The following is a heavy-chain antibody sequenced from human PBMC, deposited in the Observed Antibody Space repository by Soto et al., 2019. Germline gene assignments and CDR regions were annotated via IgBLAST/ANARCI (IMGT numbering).Heavy chain of an antibody. V-gene: IGHV3-33*01. Sequence: GSLRLSCAASGFTFSSYGMHWVRQAPGKGLEWVAVIWYDGSNKYYADSVKGRFTISRDNSKNTLYLQMNSLRAEDTAVYYCARALDSSGYSLFDYWGQGTLVTVSS. CDR3: ARALDSSGYSLFDY. D-gene: IGHD3-22*01. CDR2: IWYDGSNK. J-gene: IGHJ4*02. CDR1: GFTFSSYG.